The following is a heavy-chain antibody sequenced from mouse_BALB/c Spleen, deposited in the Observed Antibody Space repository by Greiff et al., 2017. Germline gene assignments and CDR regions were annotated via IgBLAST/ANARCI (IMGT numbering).Heavy chain of an antibody. D-gene: IGHD2-1*01. J-gene: IGHJ3*01. V-gene: IGHV2-2*02. CDR2: IWSGGST. CDR3: AREGGNSWFAY. CDR1: GFSLTSYG. Sequence: VMLVESGPGLVQPSQSLSITCTVSGFSLTSYGVHWVRQSPGKGLEWLGVIWSGGSTDYNAAFISRLSISKDNSKSQVFFKMNSLQANDTAIYYCAREGGNSWFAYWGQGTLVTVSA.